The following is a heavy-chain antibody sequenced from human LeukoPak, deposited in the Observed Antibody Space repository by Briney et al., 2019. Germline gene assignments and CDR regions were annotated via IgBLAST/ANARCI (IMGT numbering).Heavy chain of an antibody. J-gene: IGHJ6*03. Sequence: SETLSLTCTVSGYSIGSGYYWGWIRQPPGKGLEWIGNIYHSGTTFYNPSLKSRVTISVDTSKNQFSLKLSSVTAADTAVYHCARVGFYYYYMDVWGKGTTVTVSS. V-gene: IGHV4-38-2*02. CDR2: IYHSGTT. CDR1: GYSIGSGYY. CDR3: ARVGFYYYYMDV.